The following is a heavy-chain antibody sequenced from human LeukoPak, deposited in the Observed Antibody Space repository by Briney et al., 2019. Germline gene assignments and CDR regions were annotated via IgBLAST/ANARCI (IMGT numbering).Heavy chain of an antibody. CDR2: INPNSGGT. CDR3: ARAGVVVVPAAPMDV. CDR1: GYTFTGYY. V-gene: IGHV1-2*02. Sequence: ASVKVSCKASGYTFTGYYMHWVRQAPGQGLEWMGWINPNSGGTNYAQKFQGRVTMTRDKSISTAYMEQSRQRSDDTAVYYCARAGVVVVPAAPMDVWGKGTTVTVSS. D-gene: IGHD2-2*01. J-gene: IGHJ6*03.